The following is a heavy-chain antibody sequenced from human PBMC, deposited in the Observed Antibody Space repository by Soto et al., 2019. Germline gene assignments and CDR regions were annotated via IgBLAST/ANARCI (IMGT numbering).Heavy chain of an antibody. CDR2: IKSKTDGGTT. J-gene: IGHJ6*03. D-gene: IGHD4-17*01. V-gene: IGHV3-15*01. CDR1: GFTFSNAW. CDR3: TTDSPDYGDYVPYYYYYMDV. Sequence: GGSLRLSCAASGFTFSNAWMSWVRQAPGKGLEWVGRIKSKTDGGTTDYAAPVKGRFTISRDDSKNTLYLQMNSLKTEDTAVYYCTTDSPDYGDYVPYYYYYMDVRGTGTTVTVSS.